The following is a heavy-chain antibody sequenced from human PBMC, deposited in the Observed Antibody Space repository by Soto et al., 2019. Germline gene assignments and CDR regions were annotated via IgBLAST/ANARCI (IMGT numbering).Heavy chain of an antibody. V-gene: IGHV3-30*03. CDR2: ISYDGGLQ. Sequence: QAHLVESGGGVVQPGRSLRLSCAASGFTFTSYGMHWVRQAPGTRLEWVAGISYDGGLQHYADSVKGRFTISRDNSRNMVLLQMNSLRAEATAVYYCVSDRGYGHASVPYSWGQGTLVSVSS. J-gene: IGHJ4*02. CDR3: VSDRGYGHASVPYS. CDR1: GFTFTSYG. D-gene: IGHD5-18*01.